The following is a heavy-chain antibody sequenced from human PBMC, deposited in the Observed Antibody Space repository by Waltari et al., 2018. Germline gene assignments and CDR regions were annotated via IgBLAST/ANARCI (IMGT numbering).Heavy chain of an antibody. Sequence: QVQLVQSGAEVTKPGSSVKVSCKASGGTFSSYAITWVRQAPGQGLELMGGIIPIFGTANYAPKDQGRGTITADESTSTAYRELSSPRSEDKAVDYWARDKGSGWKVDAFDIWSQGTMGTVSS. J-gene: IGHJ3*02. CDR1: GGTFSSYA. D-gene: IGHD6-19*01. CDR3: ARDKGSGWKVDAFDI. CDR2: IIPIFGTA. V-gene: IGHV1-69*01.